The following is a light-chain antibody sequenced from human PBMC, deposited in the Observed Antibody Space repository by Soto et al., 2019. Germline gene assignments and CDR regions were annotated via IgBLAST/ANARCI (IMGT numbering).Light chain of an antibody. CDR2: AAS. V-gene: IGKV1-9*01. CDR1: QAISKY. Sequence: DIQLTQSPSFVSASVGDRVTITCRASQAISKYLAWYQQKPGKAPKLLISAASTLQIGVPSRFSGSGSGTEFTLTISSLQPEDFATYYCQQLHSYPPWTFGQGTKVEVQ. J-gene: IGKJ1*01. CDR3: QQLHSYPPWT.